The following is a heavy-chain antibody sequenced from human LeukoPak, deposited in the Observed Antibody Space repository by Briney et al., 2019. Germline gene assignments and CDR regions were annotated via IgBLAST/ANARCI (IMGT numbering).Heavy chain of an antibody. CDR2: IYYSGST. D-gene: IGHD3-3*01. Sequence: SETLSLTCTVSGGSISSYYWSWIRQPPGKGLEWIGYIYYSGSTNYNPSLKSRVTISVDTSKNQFSLKLSSVTAADTAVYYCASHLFGVVISHAFDIWGQGTMVTVSS. CDR1: GGSISSYY. CDR3: ASHLFGVVISHAFDI. J-gene: IGHJ3*02. V-gene: IGHV4-59*01.